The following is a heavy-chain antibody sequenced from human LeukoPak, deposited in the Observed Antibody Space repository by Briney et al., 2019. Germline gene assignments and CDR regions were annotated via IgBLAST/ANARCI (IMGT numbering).Heavy chain of an antibody. J-gene: IGHJ6*02. D-gene: IGHD3-22*01. CDR1: GFTFSSYA. V-gene: IGHV3-23*01. CDR2: ISGSGGST. CDR3: AKAGPNYYYDSSGYYSVAYYYYGMDV. Sequence: GGSLRLSCAASGFTFSSYAMSWVRQAPGKGLEWVSAISGSGGSTYYADSVKGRFTISRDNSKNTLYLQMNSLRAEDTAVYYCAKAGPNYYYDSSGYYSVAYYYYGMDVWGQGTTDTVSS.